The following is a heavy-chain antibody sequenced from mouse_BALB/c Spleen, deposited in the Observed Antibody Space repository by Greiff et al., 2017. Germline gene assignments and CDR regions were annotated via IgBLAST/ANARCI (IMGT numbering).Heavy chain of an antibody. CDR2: IYPSDSYT. V-gene: IGHV1-69*02. CDR1: GYTFTSYW. Sequence: QVQLQQPGAELVRPGASVKLSCKASGYTFTSYWINWVKQRPGQGLEWIGNIYPSDSYTNYNQKFKDKATLTVDKSSSTAYMQLSSPTSEDSAVYYFTGDYGSGRFAYWGQGTLVTVSA. CDR3: TGDYGSGRFAY. D-gene: IGHD1-1*01. J-gene: IGHJ3*01.